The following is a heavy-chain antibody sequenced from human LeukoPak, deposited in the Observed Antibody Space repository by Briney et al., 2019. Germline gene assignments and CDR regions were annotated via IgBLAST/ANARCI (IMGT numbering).Heavy chain of an antibody. CDR1: GFTFSSYG. D-gene: IGHD3-10*01. J-gene: IGHJ4*02. CDR3: AKDHQGFNYYGSGSYSPCNFDY. CDR2: ISYDVSDK. Sequence: GGSLRLSCAASGFTFSSYGMHWVRQAPGKGLEWVAVISYDVSDKYYADSLEGRFTISRDNSKNTLYLQMNSLRAEDTAVYYCAKDHQGFNYYGSGSYSPCNFDYWGQGTLVTVSS. V-gene: IGHV3-30*18.